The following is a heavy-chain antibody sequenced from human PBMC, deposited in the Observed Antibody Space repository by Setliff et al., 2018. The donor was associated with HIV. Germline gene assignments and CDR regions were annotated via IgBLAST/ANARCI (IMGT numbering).Heavy chain of an antibody. Sequence: PSETLSLTCSVSGYSISSDYYWGWIRQPPGKGLEWIGSIFHSGSTYYNPSLMSRVTISVDTSKDQFSLRLTSVTAADTAFYFCARVNTLLAYFNYWGPGILVTVSS. CDR1: GYSISSDYY. J-gene: IGHJ4*02. V-gene: IGHV4-38-2*02. CDR2: IFHSGST. D-gene: IGHD5-12*01. CDR3: ARVNTLLAYFNY.